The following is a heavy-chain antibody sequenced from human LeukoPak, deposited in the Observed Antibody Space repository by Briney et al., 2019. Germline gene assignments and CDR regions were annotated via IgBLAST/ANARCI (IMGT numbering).Heavy chain of an antibody. V-gene: IGHV1-69*05. J-gene: IGHJ6*03. CDR3: ATLSPRMTTVTARDYYYMDV. D-gene: IGHD4-17*01. Sequence: SVKVPCKASGGTFSSYAISWVRQAPGQGLEWMGRIIPMFGTANYAQKFQGRVTITTDESTSTAYMELSSLRSEDTAVYYCATLSPRMTTVTARDYYYMDVWGKGTTVTVSS. CDR1: GGTFSSYA. CDR2: IIPMFGTA.